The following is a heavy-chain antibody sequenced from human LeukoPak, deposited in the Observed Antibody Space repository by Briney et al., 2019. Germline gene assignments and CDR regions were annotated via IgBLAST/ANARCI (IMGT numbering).Heavy chain of an antibody. CDR2: INNDGINT. J-gene: IGHJ5*02. Sequence: GGSLRLSCAASGFTFSNYWMHWVRQAPGKGLVWVSRINNDGINTSYADSVKGRFTISRDNAKNTLNLQMNSLRAEDTAVYYCARDLGQYYDTSDNWFDPWGQGTLVTVSS. D-gene: IGHD3-22*01. CDR1: GFTFSNYW. V-gene: IGHV3-74*01. CDR3: ARDLGQYYDTSDNWFDP.